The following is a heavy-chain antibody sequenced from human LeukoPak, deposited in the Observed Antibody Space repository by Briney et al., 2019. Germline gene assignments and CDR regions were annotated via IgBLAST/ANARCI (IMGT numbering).Heavy chain of an antibody. J-gene: IGHJ4*02. CDR1: GGSISSYY. Sequence: SETLSLTCTVSGGSISSYYWSWIRQPPGKGLEWIGYIYYRGSTNYNPSLKSRVTISVDTSKNLFSLKLSSVTAADTAVYYCARHVTGYYFDSWGQGTLVTVSS. D-gene: IGHD1-14*01. V-gene: IGHV4-59*08. CDR2: IYYRGST. CDR3: ARHVTGYYFDS.